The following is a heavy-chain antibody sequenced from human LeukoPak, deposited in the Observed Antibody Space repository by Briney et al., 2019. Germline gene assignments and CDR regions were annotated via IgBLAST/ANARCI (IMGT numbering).Heavy chain of an antibody. CDR2: IRYDGSNK. D-gene: IGHD3-10*01. Sequence: GGSLRLSCAASGFTFSSYGMHWVRQAPGKGLEWVAFIRYDGSNKYYADSVKGRFTISRDKSKNTLSLQMNSLRAEDTAVYYCAKDRGYYGSGSYYIIEYWGQGTLVTVSS. J-gene: IGHJ4*02. CDR3: AKDRGYYGSGSYYIIEY. V-gene: IGHV3-30*02. CDR1: GFTFSSYG.